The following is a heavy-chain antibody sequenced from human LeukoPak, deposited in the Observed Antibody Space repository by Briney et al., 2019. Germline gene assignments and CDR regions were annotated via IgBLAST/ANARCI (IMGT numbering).Heavy chain of an antibody. CDR1: GFTFGEYP. V-gene: IGHV3-49*04. Sequence: GGSLRLSCSASGFTFGEYPVNWVRQAPGTGLEWLGFIGSKAYGGTTEYAASVKGRFTISRDDSKSIAYLQMNSLKFEDTAVYYCTRVFGNYVDYYYMDVWGKGTTVTVPS. CDR3: TRVFGNYVDYYYMDV. J-gene: IGHJ6*03. CDR2: IGSKAYGGTT. D-gene: IGHD4-11*01.